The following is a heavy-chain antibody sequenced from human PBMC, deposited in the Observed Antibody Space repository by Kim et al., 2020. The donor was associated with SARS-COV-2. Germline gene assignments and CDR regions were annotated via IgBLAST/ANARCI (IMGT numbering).Heavy chain of an antibody. Sequence: SETLSLTCTVSGGSISSYYWSWIRQPPGKGLEWIGYIYYSGSTNYNPSLKSRVTISVDTSKNQFSLKLSSVTAADTAVYYCARGPEGWLQFDPWGQGTLVTVSS. CDR1: GGSISSYY. CDR2: IYYSGST. D-gene: IGHD5-12*01. J-gene: IGHJ5*02. V-gene: IGHV4-59*13. CDR3: ARGPEGWLQFDP.